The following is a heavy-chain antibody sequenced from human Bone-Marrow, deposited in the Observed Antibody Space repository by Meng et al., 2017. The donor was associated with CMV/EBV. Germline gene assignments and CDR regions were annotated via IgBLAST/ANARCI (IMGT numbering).Heavy chain of an antibody. CDR1: GGSISSSNW. J-gene: IGHJ4*02. D-gene: IGHD2-2*02. Sequence: SETLSLTCAVSGGSISSSNWWSWVRQPPGKGLEWIGEIYHSGSTNYNPSLKSRVTISVDTSKNQFSLKLSSVTAADTAVYYCARRRGYCSSTSCYTFDYWGQGTRVTGSS. V-gene: IGHV4-4*02. CDR3: ARRRGYCSSTSCYTFDY. CDR2: IYHSGST.